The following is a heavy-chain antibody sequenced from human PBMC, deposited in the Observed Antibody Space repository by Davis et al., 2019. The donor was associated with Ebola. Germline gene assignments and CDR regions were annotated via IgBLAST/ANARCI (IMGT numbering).Heavy chain of an antibody. D-gene: IGHD1-26*01. J-gene: IGHJ6*03. CDR3: ARVKVGATGPYYYYYYMDV. V-gene: IGHV3-33*01. CDR2: IWYDGSNK. CDR1: GFTFSSYG. Sequence: GESLKISCAASGFTFSSYGMHWVRQAPGKGLEWVAVIWYDGSNKYYADSVKGRFTISRDNSKNTLYLQMNSLRAEDTAVYYCARVKVGATGPYYYYYYMDVWGKGTTVTVSS.